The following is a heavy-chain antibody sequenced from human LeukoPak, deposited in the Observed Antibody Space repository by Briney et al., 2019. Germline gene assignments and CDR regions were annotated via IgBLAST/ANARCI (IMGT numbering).Heavy chain of an antibody. Sequence: GRSLRLSCVVSGFSFSSYSMNWVRQAPGKGLEWVSTISSGTGSYIYYADSVRGRFTISRDNAKNSLYLQMNSLRAEDTAVYYCARCSGVFGSSDYWGQGTLVTVSS. CDR3: ARCSGVFGSSDY. J-gene: IGHJ4*02. CDR2: ISSGTGSYI. V-gene: IGHV3-21*01. CDR1: GFSFSSYS. D-gene: IGHD6-6*01.